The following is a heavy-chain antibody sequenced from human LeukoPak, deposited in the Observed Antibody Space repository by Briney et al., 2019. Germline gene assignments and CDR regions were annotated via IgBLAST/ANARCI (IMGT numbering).Heavy chain of an antibody. CDR1: GFTFGDYA. V-gene: IGHV3-49*03. CDR2: IRSKAYGGTT. D-gene: IGHD3-10*01. Sequence: GGSLRLSCTASGFTFGDYAMSWFRQAPGKGLEWVGFIRSKAYGGTTEYAASVKGRFTISRDDSKNIAYLQMNSLKTEDTAVYYCTRDGEITSFDCWGQGTLVTVSS. J-gene: IGHJ4*02. CDR3: TRDGEITSFDC.